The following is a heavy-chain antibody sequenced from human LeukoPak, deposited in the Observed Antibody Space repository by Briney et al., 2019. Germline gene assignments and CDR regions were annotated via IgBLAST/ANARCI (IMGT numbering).Heavy chain of an antibody. J-gene: IGHJ6*03. CDR3: ASSVRVGDYEVYYYYMDV. CDR2: IYTSGST. CDR1: GGSISSGSYY. D-gene: IGHD4-17*01. V-gene: IGHV4-61*02. Sequence: SETLSLTCTVSGGSISSGSYYWSWIRQPAGKGLEWIGRIYTSGSTNYNPSLKSRVTISVDTSKNQFSLKLSSVTAADTAVYYCASSVRVGDYEVYYYYMDVWGKGTTVTVSS.